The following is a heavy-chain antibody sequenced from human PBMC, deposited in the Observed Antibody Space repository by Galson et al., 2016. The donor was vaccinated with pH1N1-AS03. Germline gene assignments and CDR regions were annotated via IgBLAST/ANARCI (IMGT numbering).Heavy chain of an antibody. D-gene: IGHD6-13*01. CDR1: GDSISSGH. CDR3: AREGGGFGSNWLQTDAFDI. Sequence: LSLTCGVSGDSISSGHWWSWVRQSPEKGLEWVAVMSYEGTTTYYADSVKGRFTISRDNSKNTLYLQMNSLRTEDTALYYCAREGGGFGSNWLQTDAFDIWCQGTMVTVSS. J-gene: IGHJ3*02. CDR2: MSYEGTTT. V-gene: IGHV3-30*03.